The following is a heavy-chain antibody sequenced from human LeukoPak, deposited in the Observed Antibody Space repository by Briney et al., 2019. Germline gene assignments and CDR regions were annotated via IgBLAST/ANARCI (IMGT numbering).Heavy chain of an antibody. J-gene: IGHJ3*02. CDR1: GFTLSDYA. Sequence: GGSLRLSCAASGFTLSDYAMRWVRQAPGKGLEWVSGISGSGGITNYADSVKGRFTISRDNSKNTLYLQMNSLRAEDTAIYYCARRYYYNRSGYYAIDIWGQGTMVTVSA. V-gene: IGHV3-23*01. CDR3: ARRYYYNRSGYYAIDI. CDR2: ISGSGGIT. D-gene: IGHD3-22*01.